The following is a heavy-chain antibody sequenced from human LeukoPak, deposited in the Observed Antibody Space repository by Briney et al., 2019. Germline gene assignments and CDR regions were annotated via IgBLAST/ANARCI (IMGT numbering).Heavy chain of an antibody. Sequence: SETLSLTCTVSGYSISSGYYWGWIRQPPGKGLEWIGSIYHSGSTYYNPSLKSRVTISVDTSKNQFSLKLSSVTAADTAVYYCARGVVLVPNWFDPWGQGTLVTVSS. V-gene: IGHV4-38-2*02. CDR2: IYHSGST. J-gene: IGHJ5*02. CDR1: GYSISSGYY. CDR3: ARGVVLVPNWFDP. D-gene: IGHD6-13*01.